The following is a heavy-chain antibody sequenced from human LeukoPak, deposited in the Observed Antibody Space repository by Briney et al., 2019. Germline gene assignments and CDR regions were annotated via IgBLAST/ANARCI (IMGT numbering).Heavy chain of an antibody. Sequence: ASVKVSCKASGYTFTSYYMHWVRQAPGQGLEWMGWINPNSGGTNYAQKSQGRVTMTRDTSISTAYMELSRLRSDDTAVYYCARDFTRYCSGGSCYYFDYWGQGTLVTVSS. J-gene: IGHJ4*02. D-gene: IGHD2-15*01. V-gene: IGHV1-2*02. CDR1: GYTFTSYY. CDR3: ARDFTRYCSGGSCYYFDY. CDR2: INPNSGGT.